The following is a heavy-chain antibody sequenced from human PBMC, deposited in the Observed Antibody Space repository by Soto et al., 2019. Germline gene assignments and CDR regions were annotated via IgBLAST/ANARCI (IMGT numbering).Heavy chain of an antibody. CDR1: GGTFSSYA. D-gene: IGHD2-15*01. CDR3: ARSQGGSSSLDIYYYYYYGMDV. J-gene: IGHJ6*02. CDR2: IIPIFGTA. Sequence: QVQLVQSGAEVKKPGSSGKVSCKAPGGTFSSYAISWVRQAPGQGLEWMGGIIPIFGTANYAQKFQGRVTITADESTSTGYMELRSLRSEDTAVYYCARSQGGSSSLDIYYYYYYGMDVWGQGTTVTVPS. V-gene: IGHV1-69*01.